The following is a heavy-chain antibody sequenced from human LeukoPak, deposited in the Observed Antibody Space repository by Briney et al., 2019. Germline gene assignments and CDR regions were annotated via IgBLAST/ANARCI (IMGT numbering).Heavy chain of an antibody. D-gene: IGHD4-17*01. CDR2: INPNSGGT. V-gene: IGHV1-2*02. J-gene: IGHJ5*02. CDR3: ARERGYGDSNWFDP. CDR1: GYTFTGYY. Sequence: ASVKVSCKASGYTFTGYYMHWVRQAPGQGLEWMGWINPNSGGTNYAQKFQGRVTMTMDTSISTAYMELSRLRSDDTAVYYCARERGYGDSNWFDPWGQGTLVTVSS.